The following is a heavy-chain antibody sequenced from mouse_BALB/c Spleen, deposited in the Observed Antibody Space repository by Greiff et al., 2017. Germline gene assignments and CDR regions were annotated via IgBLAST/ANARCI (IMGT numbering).Heavy chain of an antibody. V-gene: IGHV5-6-3*01. J-gene: IGHJ1*01. CDR3: ARDPADWYFDV. CDR1: GFTFSSYG. CDR2: INSNGGST. Sequence: EVKLVESGGGLVQPGGSLKLSCAASGFTFSSYGMSWVRQTPDKRLELVATINSNGGSTYYPDSVKGRFTISRDNAKNTLYLQMSSLKSEDTAMYYCARDPADWYFDVWGAGTTVTVSS.